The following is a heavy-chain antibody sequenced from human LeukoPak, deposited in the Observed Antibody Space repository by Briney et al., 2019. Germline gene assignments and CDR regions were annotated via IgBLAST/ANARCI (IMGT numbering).Heavy chain of an antibody. J-gene: IGHJ4*02. D-gene: IGHD1-14*01. CDR1: GFTVSSND. Sequence: GGSLRLSCAASGFTVSSNDMSWVRQAPGKGLEWVSIIYSGGSTFYADSVKGRFTISRDNSKNTLYLQMNSLRAEDTAVYFCAKPAKTDYADYWGQGTLVTVSS. V-gene: IGHV3-53*01. CDR2: IYSGGST. CDR3: AKPAKTDYADY.